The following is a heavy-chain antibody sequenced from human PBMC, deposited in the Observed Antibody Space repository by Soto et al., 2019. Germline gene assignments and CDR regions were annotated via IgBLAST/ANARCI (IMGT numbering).Heavy chain of an antibody. D-gene: IGHD2-15*01. CDR3: ARDRIDFYAMDV. CDR2: LRYDGNRK. CDR1: GFNISDYG. V-gene: IGHV3-30*02. J-gene: IGHJ6*02. Sequence: QVQLVESGGGVVQPGESLRLSCAVSGFNISDYGMHWVRQVPGKGLEWVALLRYDGNRKSYGDSVKGRFTLSRDKSKNTLYVQMDRLRAEDTAVYYCARDRIDFYAMDVWGQGTAVTVSS.